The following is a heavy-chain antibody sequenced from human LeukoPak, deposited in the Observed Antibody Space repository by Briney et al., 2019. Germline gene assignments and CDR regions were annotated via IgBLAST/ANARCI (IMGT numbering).Heavy chain of an antibody. J-gene: IGHJ4*02. CDR1: GYTYTGYY. CDR2: INPNSGGT. D-gene: IGHD6-19*01. Sequence: ASVKVSCKASGYTYTGYYMHWVRQAPGQGLEWMGRINPNSGGTNYAQKFQGRVTMTRDTSISTAYMELSRLRSDDTAVYYCARISSGWSYDYWGQGTLVTVSS. CDR3: ARISSGWSYDY. V-gene: IGHV1-2*06.